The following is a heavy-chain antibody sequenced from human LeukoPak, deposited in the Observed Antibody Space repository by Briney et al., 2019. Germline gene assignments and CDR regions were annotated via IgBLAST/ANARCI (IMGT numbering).Heavy chain of an antibody. J-gene: IGHJ4*02. V-gene: IGHV3-20*01. CDR1: GFTFSDYG. CDR3: ARGITMVRGVPSDY. D-gene: IGHD3-10*01. Sequence: GGSLRLSCAASGFTFSDYGMGWVRQAPGKGLEWVSGINWNGGSTGYAASVKGRFTISRDNANNSLYLQMNSLRAEDTALYHCARGITMVRGVPSDYWGQGTLVTVSS. CDR2: INWNGGST.